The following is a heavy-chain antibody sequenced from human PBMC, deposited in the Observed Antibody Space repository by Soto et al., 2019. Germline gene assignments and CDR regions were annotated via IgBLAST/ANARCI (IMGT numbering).Heavy chain of an antibody. J-gene: IGHJ6*02. CDR3: ARGGQSVVTTPYYYYYGMDV. CDR1: GGTFSSYA. D-gene: IGHD3-22*01. Sequence: ASVKVSCKASGGTFSSYAISWVRQAPGQGLEWMGGIIPIFGTANYAQKFQGRVTITADESTSTAYMELSSLRSEDTAVYYCARGGQSVVTTPYYYYYGMDVWGQGTTVTVSS. V-gene: IGHV1-69*13. CDR2: IIPIFGTA.